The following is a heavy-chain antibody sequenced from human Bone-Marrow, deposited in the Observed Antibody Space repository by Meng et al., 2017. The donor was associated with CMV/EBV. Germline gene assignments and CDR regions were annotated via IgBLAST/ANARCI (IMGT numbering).Heavy chain of an antibody. CDR1: GCSISSYY. CDR3: ARFPGPYSSSSAQNYYYGMDV. J-gene: IGHJ6*02. V-gene: IGHV4-59*01. D-gene: IGHD6-6*01. Sequence: GSLRLSCTVSGCSISSYYWSWIRQPPGKGLEWIGNIYYNGGTNYNPSLKSRVTISVDTSKNQFTLKLSSVTAADTAVYHCARFPGPYSSSSAQNYYYGMDVWGQGTTVTVSS. CDR2: IYYNGGT.